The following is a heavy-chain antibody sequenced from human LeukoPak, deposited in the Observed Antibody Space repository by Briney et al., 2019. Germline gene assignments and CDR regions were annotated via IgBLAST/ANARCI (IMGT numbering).Heavy chain of an antibody. CDR2: ISSNGGST. D-gene: IGHD1-7*01. CDR3: ASSPPTGTTWYFDL. Sequence: GGSLRLSCAASGFTSSSYAMSWARQAPGKGLEYVSAISSNGGSTYYANSVKGRFTISRDNSKNTLYLQMGSLRAEDMAVYYCASSPPTGTTWYFDLWGRGTLVTVSS. J-gene: IGHJ2*01. CDR1: GFTSSSYA. V-gene: IGHV3-64*01.